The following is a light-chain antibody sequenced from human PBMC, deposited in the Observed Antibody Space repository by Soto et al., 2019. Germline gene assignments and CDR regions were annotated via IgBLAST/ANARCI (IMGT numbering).Light chain of an antibody. J-gene: IGKJ4*02. Sequence: DIQMTQSPSSLSASVGDRVTITCQASQDISNYLHWYQQKPGKAPKLLIYDASNLEAGVPSRFSGSGSATDFTFTISSLQPEDSATYYCQQYDNLLALTFGGGTKV. CDR2: DAS. CDR3: QQYDNLLALT. CDR1: QDISNY. V-gene: IGKV1-33*01.